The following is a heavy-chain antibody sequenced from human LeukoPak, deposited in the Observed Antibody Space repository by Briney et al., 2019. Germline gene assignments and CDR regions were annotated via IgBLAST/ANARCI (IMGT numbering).Heavy chain of an antibody. CDR3: AKVSLAYCGGDCYSGFDY. Sequence: GGSLRLSCAASGFTFDDYTMHWVRQAPGKGLEWVSLISWDGGSTYYADSVKGRFTISRDNSKNSLYLQVNSLRTEDTALYYCAKVSLAYCGGDCYSGFDYWGQGTLVTVSS. J-gene: IGHJ4*02. CDR1: GFTFDDYT. D-gene: IGHD2-21*02. V-gene: IGHV3-43*01. CDR2: ISWDGGST.